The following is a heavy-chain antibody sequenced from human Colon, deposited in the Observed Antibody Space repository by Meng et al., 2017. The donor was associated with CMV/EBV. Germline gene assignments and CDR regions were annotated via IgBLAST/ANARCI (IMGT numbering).Heavy chain of an antibody. J-gene: IGHJ4*02. CDR1: FTFSSYA. CDR3: ARDGSGIVGATNYFDY. Sequence: FTFSSYARRWVRQAQGKGLEWVAVISYDGSNKYYADSVKGRFTISRDNSKNTLYLQMNSLRAEDTAVYYCARDGSGIVGATNYFDYWGQGTLVTVSS. CDR2: ISYDGSNK. D-gene: IGHD1-26*01. V-gene: IGHV3-30*04.